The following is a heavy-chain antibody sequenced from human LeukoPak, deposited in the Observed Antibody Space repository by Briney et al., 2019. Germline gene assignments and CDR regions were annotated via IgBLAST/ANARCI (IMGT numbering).Heavy chain of an antibody. J-gene: IGHJ3*02. CDR3: ASLVTNDAFDI. Sequence: ASVKVSCKASGYTFSSYYVHWVRQAPGQGLEWMGMIIPSDGFTNYAQKFQGRVTMTRDTSISTAYMELSRLRSDDTAMYYCASLVTNDAFDIWGQGTMVTVSS. CDR2: IIPSDGFT. D-gene: IGHD4-17*01. V-gene: IGHV1-2*02. CDR1: GYTFSSYY.